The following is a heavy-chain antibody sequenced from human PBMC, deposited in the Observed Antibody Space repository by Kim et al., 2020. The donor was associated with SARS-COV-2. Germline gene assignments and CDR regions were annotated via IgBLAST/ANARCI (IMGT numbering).Heavy chain of an antibody. V-gene: IGHV3-7*01. D-gene: IGHD3-10*01. CDR1: GFTFSSYW. CDR2: IKQDGSEK. CDR3: ARERRVRGVAWFDP. Sequence: GGSLRLSCAASGFTFSSYWMSWVRQAPGKGLEWVANIKQDGSEKYYVDSVKGRFTISRDNAKNSLYLQMNSLRAEDTAVYYCARERRVRGVAWFDPWGQGTLVTVSS. J-gene: IGHJ5*02.